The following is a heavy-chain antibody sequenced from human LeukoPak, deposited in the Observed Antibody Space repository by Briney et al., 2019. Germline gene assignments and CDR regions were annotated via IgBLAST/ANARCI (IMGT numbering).Heavy chain of an antibody. CDR3: ARGRVSSSTWYSTYYYFFYMDF. Sequence: SETLSLTCTVSGGSISSSSYYWGWIRQPPGKGLEWIGSIYYSGSTYYNPSLKSRVTISVDTSKNQFSLKLSSVTAADTAVYYCARGRVSSSTWYSTYYYFFYMDFWGKGTTVTVSS. J-gene: IGHJ6*03. D-gene: IGHD4-11*01. CDR1: GGSISSSSYY. V-gene: IGHV4-39*07. CDR2: IYYSGST.